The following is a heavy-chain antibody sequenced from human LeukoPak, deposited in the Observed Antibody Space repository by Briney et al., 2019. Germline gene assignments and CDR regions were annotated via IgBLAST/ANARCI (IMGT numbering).Heavy chain of an antibody. Sequence: SETLSLTCTVSGGPISSYYWSWSRQPAGKGLEWIGRIYTSGSTNYNPSLKSRVTMSVDTSKNQFSLKLSSVTAADTAVYYCAREPPYSSSTFDYWGQGTLVTVSS. D-gene: IGHD6-13*01. CDR3: AREPPYSSSTFDY. CDR1: GGPISSYY. CDR2: IYTSGST. J-gene: IGHJ4*02. V-gene: IGHV4-4*07.